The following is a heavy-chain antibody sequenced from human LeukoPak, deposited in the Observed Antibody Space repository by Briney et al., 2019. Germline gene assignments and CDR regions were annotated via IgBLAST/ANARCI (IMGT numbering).Heavy chain of an antibody. CDR1: GYTFTGYY. CDR3: ARHQSGSYYYYGMDV. J-gene: IGHJ6*02. CDR2: IIPIFGTA. Sequence: SVKVSCKASGYTFTGYYMHWVRQAPGQGLEWMGGIIPIFGTANYAQKFQGRVTITADESTSTAYMELSSLRSEDTAVYYCARHQSGSYYYYGMDVWGQGTTVTVSS. V-gene: IGHV1-69*13. D-gene: IGHD1-26*01.